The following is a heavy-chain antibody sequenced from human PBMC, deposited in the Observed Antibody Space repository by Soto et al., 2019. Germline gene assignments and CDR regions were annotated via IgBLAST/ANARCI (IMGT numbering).Heavy chain of an antibody. CDR1: RFTFSTYE. Sequence: EVQLVESGGALVQPGGSLRLSCAASRFTFSTYEMNWVRQAPGKGLEWVSYISSSGSSVYYADSVKGRFTISRDNSRNSLYLQMNRLRDEDTALYYCVRYCTTTLCNGVATRTFDYWGQGTLVTVSS. J-gene: IGHJ4*02. CDR2: ISSSGSSV. D-gene: IGHD5-12*01. V-gene: IGHV3-48*03. CDR3: VRYCTTTLCNGVATRTFDY.